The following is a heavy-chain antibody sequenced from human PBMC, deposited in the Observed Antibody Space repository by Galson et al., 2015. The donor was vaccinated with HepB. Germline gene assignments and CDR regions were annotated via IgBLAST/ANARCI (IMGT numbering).Heavy chain of an antibody. CDR1: GFTFSSYW. Sequence: SLRLSCAASGFTFSSYWMSWVRQAPGKGLEWVANIKQDGSEKYYVDSVKGRFTISRDNAKSSLYLQMNSLRAEDTAVYYCARTPKYLFLRYRDVWGRGTTVTVSS. J-gene: IGHJ6*02. CDR3: ARTPKYLFLRYRDV. D-gene: IGHD3-9*01. CDR2: IKQDGSEK. V-gene: IGHV3-7*03.